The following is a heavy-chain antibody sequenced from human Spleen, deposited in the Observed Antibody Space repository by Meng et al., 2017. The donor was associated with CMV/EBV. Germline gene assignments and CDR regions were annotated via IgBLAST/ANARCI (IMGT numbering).Heavy chain of an antibody. D-gene: IGHD6-13*01. Sequence: GESLKISCAASGFTFRSYAFHWVRRAPGRGLEWVAVISYDASNKNYADSVKGRFTFSRDNSKNTLYLQMNSLRAEDTAVYYCARLKAAVTYYYYYGMDVWGQGTTVTVSS. CDR3: ARLKAAVTYYYYYGMDV. CDR2: ISYDASNK. J-gene: IGHJ6*02. CDR1: GFTFRSYA. V-gene: IGHV3-30-3*01.